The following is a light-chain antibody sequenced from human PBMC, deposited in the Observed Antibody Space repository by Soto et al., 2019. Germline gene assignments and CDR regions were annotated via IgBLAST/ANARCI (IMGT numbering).Light chain of an antibody. CDR1: QSVSSSY. V-gene: IGKV3-20*01. CDR3: QQHSSSPFT. J-gene: IGKJ2*01. CDR2: GAS. Sequence: EIVLTQSPGTLSLSPGERATLSCRASQSVSSSYLAWHQQKPGQAPRLLLHGASSRATGIPDRFSGSGSGTDFTLTISRLEPEDFAVYFCQQHSSSPFTFGQGTKVEIK.